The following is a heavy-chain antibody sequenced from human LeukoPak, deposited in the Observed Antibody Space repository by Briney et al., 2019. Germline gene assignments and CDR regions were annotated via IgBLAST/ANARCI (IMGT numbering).Heavy chain of an antibody. CDR1: GYTFTGYY. CDR2: INPNSGGT. V-gene: IGHV1-2*02. CDR3: ARDARHRYCSSTTCYRGWLDP. Sequence: GASVKVSCKASGYTFTGYYMHWVRQAPGQGLEWMGWINPNSGGTNYAQEFQGRVTMTRDTSISTAYMELSRLRSDDTAVYYCARDARHRYCSSTTCYRGWLDPWGQGTLVTVSS. J-gene: IGHJ5*02. D-gene: IGHD2-2*01.